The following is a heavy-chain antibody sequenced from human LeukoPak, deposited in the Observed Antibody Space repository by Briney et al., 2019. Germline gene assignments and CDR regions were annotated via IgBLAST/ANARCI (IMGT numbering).Heavy chain of an antibody. D-gene: IGHD3-22*01. Sequence: PGGSLRLSCAASGFTFTNAWMNWVRQAPGKGLEWVGRIRSNSDGGTIDYAAPVKGRFTLSRDDSKNTLYLQMNSLQTEDTAVYYCATDFYDSTWGQGTLVTVSS. CDR1: GFTFTNAW. V-gene: IGHV3-15*07. CDR2: IRSNSDGGTI. CDR3: ATDFYDST. J-gene: IGHJ5*02.